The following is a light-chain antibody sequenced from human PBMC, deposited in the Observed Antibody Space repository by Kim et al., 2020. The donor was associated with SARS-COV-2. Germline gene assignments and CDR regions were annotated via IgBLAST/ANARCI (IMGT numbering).Light chain of an antibody. V-gene: IGLV1-44*01. CDR2: TDN. CDR1: RYNIGSNT. J-gene: IGLJ3*02. CDR3: AAWDDSLSGRV. Sequence: GQRVTISWSGSRYNIGSNTVNWYQHLPGTAPKVLMYTDNERPSGVPDRFSGSKSGTSASLVISALQSEDEADYYCAAWDDSLSGRVFGGGTQLTVL.